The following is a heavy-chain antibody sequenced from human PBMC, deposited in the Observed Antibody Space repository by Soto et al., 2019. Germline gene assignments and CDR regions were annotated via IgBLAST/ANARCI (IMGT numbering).Heavy chain of an antibody. CDR2: ISGSGGST. V-gene: IGHV3-23*01. D-gene: IGHD2-8*01. Sequence: GGSLRLSCAASGFTFSSYAMSWVRQAPGKGLEWVSAISGSGGSTYYADSVKGRFTISRDNAKNSLYLQMNSLRAEDTAVYYCAKNGGAYAASSYYYMHARRNGPPGTGPS. CDR3: AKNGGAYAASSYYYMHA. J-gene: IGHJ6*03. CDR1: GFTFSSYA.